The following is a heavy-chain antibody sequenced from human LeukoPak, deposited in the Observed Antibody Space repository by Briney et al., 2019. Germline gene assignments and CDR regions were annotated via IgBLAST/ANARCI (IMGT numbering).Heavy chain of an antibody. CDR1: GGTFSSYA. CDR2: IIPIFGTA. J-gene: IGHJ4*02. Sequence: SVKVSCKASGGTFSSYAISWVRQAPGQGLEWMGGIIPIFGTANYAQKFQGRVTITADESTSTAYMELSSLRSEDTAVYYCARWPSLGVARRYYFDYWGQGTPVTVSS. CDR3: ARWPSLGVARRYYFDY. D-gene: IGHD1-1*01. V-gene: IGHV1-69*01.